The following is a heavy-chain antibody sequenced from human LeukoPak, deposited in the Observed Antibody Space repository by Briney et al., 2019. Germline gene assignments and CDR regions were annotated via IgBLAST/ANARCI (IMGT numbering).Heavy chain of an antibody. CDR3: AKDWELGS. J-gene: IGHJ5*02. D-gene: IGHD1-26*01. V-gene: IGHV4-59*01. CDR1: GASISSYY. CDR2: IYIRGSP. Sequence: SETLSLICSVSGASISSYYWNWIRQPPGKGLEWIGNIYIRGSPNYNPSLESRVTISLDTSKDQFSLKLTSVTAADTAFYSCAKDWELGSWGQGTLVTVSS.